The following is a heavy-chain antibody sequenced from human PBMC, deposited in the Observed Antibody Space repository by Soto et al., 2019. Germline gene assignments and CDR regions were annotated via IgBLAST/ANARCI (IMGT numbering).Heavy chain of an antibody. V-gene: IGHV3-23*01. Sequence: PGGSLRLSCAASGFTFSSYSMNWVRQAPGKGLEWVSDIIDSGGSTYYADSVKGRFTISRDNSKSTLYLQMNSLRAEDTALYYCAKGRSYYYYYGVDVWGQGTTVTVSS. J-gene: IGHJ6*02. CDR2: IIDSGGST. CDR3: AKGRSYYYYYGVDV. CDR1: GFTFSSYS.